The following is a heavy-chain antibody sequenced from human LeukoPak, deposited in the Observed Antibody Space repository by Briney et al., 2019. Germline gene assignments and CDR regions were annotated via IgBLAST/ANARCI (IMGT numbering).Heavy chain of an antibody. CDR3: ARGMAEPPGSDY. CDR2: IYSGGST. J-gene: IGHJ4*02. D-gene: IGHD5-24*01. V-gene: IGHV3-66*01. CDR1: GFSVSSNY. Sequence: GGSLRLSCAASGFSVSSNYMSWVRQAPGKGLEWVSVIYSGGSTYYADSVKGRFTISRDNSKNTLYLQMNNLRAEDTAVYYCARGMAEPPGSDYWGQGTLVTVSS.